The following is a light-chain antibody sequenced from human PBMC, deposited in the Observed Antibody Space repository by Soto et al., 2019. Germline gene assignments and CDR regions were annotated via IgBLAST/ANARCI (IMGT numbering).Light chain of an antibody. CDR3: QQYNSYSPAT. Sequence: DIQMTQSPSTLSASVGDRVTITCRASQSISSWVAWYQQKPGKAPKLLIYDASSLESGVPSRFSGIGAGTEFTLTISSLQPDDFATYYCQQYNSYSPATFGQGTKLEIK. CDR1: QSISSW. J-gene: IGKJ2*01. V-gene: IGKV1-5*01. CDR2: DAS.